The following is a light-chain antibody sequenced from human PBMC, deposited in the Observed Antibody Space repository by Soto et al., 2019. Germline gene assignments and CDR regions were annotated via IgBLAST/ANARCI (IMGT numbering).Light chain of an antibody. Sequence: QSVLTQPPSVSAAPGQKVTISCSGSSSNIGNNYVSWYQHLPGTAPKLLIFDNNQRPSGIPDRFSGSKSGNTASLTISGLLAEDEADYYCCSYASSYTWVFGGGTKLTVL. CDR2: DNN. V-gene: IGLV1-51*01. CDR3: CSYASSYTWV. CDR1: SSNIGNNY. J-gene: IGLJ3*02.